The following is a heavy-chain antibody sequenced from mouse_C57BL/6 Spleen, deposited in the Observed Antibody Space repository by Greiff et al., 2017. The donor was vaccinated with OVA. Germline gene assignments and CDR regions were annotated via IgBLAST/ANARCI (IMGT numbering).Heavy chain of an antibody. Sequence: QVQLQQPGTELVKPGASVKLSCKASGYTFTSYWMHWVKQRPGQGLEWIGNINPSNGGTNYNEKFKSKATLTVDKSSSAAYMQLSSLTSEDSAVYYCARVSYWDVGYFDVWGTGTTVTVSA. V-gene: IGHV1-53*01. CDR3: ARVSYWDVGYFDV. CDR1: GYTFTSYW. J-gene: IGHJ1*03. CDR2: INPSNGGT. D-gene: IGHD4-1*01.